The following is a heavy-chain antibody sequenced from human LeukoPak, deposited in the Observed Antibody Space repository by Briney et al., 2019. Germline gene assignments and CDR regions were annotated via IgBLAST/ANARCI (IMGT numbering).Heavy chain of an antibody. Sequence: SGTLSLTCTVSGGSISSTSYYWGWIRQPPGKGLEWIGTMPYDENVADNEIPSYNPSLKSRVSISADTSKNQLSLKVNSVTAADTASYYCARLTLTGVGGRGWFDAWGQGTLVIVSS. CDR1: GGSISSTSYY. CDR3: ARLTLTGVGGRGWFDA. CDR2: MPYDENVADNEIP. V-gene: IGHV4-39*01. J-gene: IGHJ5*02. D-gene: IGHD3-3*01.